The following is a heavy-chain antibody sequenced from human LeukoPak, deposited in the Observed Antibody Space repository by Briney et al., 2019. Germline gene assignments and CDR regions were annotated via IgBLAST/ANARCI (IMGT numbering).Heavy chain of an antibody. CDR2: ISSSSSYI. Sequence: GGSLRLSCAASGFTFSSYSMNWVRQAPGKGLEWVSSISSSSSYIYYADSVKGRFTISRDNSKNTLYLQMNSLRAEDTAVYYCAKLGITMIVVVDYWGQGTLVTVSS. J-gene: IGHJ4*02. V-gene: IGHV3-21*04. D-gene: IGHD3-22*01. CDR3: AKLGITMIVVVDY. CDR1: GFTFSSYS.